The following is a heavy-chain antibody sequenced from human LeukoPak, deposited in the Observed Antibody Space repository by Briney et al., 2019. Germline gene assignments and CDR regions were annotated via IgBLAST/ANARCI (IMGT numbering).Heavy chain of an antibody. Sequence: SETLSLTCTVSGGSISSYYWSWIRQPPGKGLEWIGYIYYSGSTNYNPSLKSRVTISVDTSKNQFSLKLSSVTAADTAVYYCARAHDRGSYWLDPWGQRTLVTVSS. CDR1: GGSISSYY. J-gene: IGHJ5*02. V-gene: IGHV4-59*01. CDR3: ARAHDRGSYWLDP. D-gene: IGHD3-10*02. CDR2: IYYSGST.